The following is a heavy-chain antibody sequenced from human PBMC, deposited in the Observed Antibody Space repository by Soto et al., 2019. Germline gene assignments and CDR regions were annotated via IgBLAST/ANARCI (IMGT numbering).Heavy chain of an antibody. J-gene: IGHJ4*02. CDR1: GFTFSDYA. CDR2: ITGSGDRT. Sequence: QPGGSLRLSCAASGFTFSDYAMSWVRQAPGKGLEWVSGITGSGDRTYYADSVKGRFTISRDKSKNTMYVQMNSLRAEDTAVYYCAKRGHYDSSGYHAAFDYWGQGTLVTVSS. CDR3: AKRGHYDSSGYHAAFDY. V-gene: IGHV3-23*01. D-gene: IGHD3-22*01.